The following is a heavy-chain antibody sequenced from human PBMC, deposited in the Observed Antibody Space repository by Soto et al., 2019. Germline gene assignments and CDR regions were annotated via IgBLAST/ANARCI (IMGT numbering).Heavy chain of an antibody. CDR2: FYHSGST. D-gene: IGHD3-22*01. Sequence: SETLSLTCSVSNVSMDSLDHYWILIRESPGRGLEWTGHFYHSGSTYYNPSLRSRASISNDLSKNQFFLELSSVTGADTAVYFCARIYWLRDSSGYHHPFDYWGQGTLVS. J-gene: IGHJ4*02. V-gene: IGHV4-30-4*01. CDR3: ARIYWLRDSSGYHHPFDY. CDR1: NVSMDSLDHY.